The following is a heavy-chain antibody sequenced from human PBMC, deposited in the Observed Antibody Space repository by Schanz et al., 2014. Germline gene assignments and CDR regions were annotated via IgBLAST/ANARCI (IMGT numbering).Heavy chain of an antibody. D-gene: IGHD6-19*01. Sequence: QVQLVQSGAEVKKPGASVKVSCKASGYTFISYGISWVRQATGQGLEWMGWMNPNSGNTNYAQKLQGRVTMTTDTSTSTAYMELRSLRSDDTAVYYCARGGYSSGWYDRDIAHFDYWGQGTLVTVSS. CDR1: GYTFISYG. CDR3: ARGGYSSGWYDRDIAHFDY. V-gene: IGHV1-18*01. J-gene: IGHJ4*02. CDR2: MNPNSGNT.